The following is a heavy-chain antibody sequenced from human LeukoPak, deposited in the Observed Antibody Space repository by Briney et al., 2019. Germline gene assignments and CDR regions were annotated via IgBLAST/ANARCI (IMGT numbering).Heavy chain of an antibody. CDR1: GGSFSGYY. Sequence: PSETLSLTCAAYGGSFSGYYWSWIRQPPGKGLEWIGEINHSGSTNYNPSLKSRVTISVDTSKNQFSLKLSSVTAADTAVYYCARRGPHYYDSSGYFDGTAHFDYWGQGTLVTVSS. J-gene: IGHJ4*02. CDR3: ARRGPHYYDSSGYFDGTAHFDY. CDR2: INHSGST. V-gene: IGHV4-34*01. D-gene: IGHD3-22*01.